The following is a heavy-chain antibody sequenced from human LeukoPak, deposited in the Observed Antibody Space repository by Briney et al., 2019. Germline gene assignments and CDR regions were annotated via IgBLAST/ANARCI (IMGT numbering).Heavy chain of an antibody. J-gene: IGHJ4*02. Sequence: WASVKVSCKASGGTFSSYAISWVRQAPGQGLEWMGRIIPILGIANYAQKFQGRVTITADKSTSTAYMELSSLRSEDAAVYYCARGDYYDSSGYYWTKNFDYWGQGTLVTVSS. V-gene: IGHV1-69*04. CDR3: ARGDYYDSSGYYWTKNFDY. CDR1: GGTFSSYA. D-gene: IGHD3-22*01. CDR2: IIPILGIA.